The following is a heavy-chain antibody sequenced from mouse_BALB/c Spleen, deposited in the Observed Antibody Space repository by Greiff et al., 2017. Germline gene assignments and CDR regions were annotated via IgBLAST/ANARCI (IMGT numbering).Heavy chain of an antibody. J-gene: IGHJ2*01. CDR3: ARYGYFDY. D-gene: IGHD1-1*02. Sequence: EVQLQQSGAELVRPGALVKSFCKASGFHIQDYYRHWVKQRPEQGLGWIGWIDPENGNTIYDPKFQGKASITEDTSSNTGYLQLSSLTSEDTAVYYCARYGYFDYWGQGTTLTVSS. CDR1: GFHIQDYY. V-gene: IGHV14-1*02. CDR2: IDPENGNT.